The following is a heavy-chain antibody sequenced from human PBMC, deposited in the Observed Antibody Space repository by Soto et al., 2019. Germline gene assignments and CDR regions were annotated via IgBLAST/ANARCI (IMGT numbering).Heavy chain of an antibody. CDR2: IRSKAYGGTT. D-gene: IGHD3-16*02. Sequence: RLSCTASGFTLGDYAMSWFRQAPGKGLEWVGFIRSKAYGGTTEYAASVKGRFTISRDDSKSIAYLQMNSLKTEDTAVYYCTRLRIMTTFGGVIVHYYYYGMDVWGQGTTVTVSS. CDR3: TRLRIMTTFGGVIVHYYYYGMDV. J-gene: IGHJ6*02. CDR1: GFTLGDYA. V-gene: IGHV3-49*03.